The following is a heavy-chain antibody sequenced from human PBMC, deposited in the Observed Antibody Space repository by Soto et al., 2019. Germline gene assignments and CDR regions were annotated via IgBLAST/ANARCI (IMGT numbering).Heavy chain of an antibody. D-gene: IGHD4-17*01. CDR1: GFTFSSYS. V-gene: IGHV3-21*01. Sequence: EVQLVESGGGLVKPGGSLRLSCAASGFTFSSYSMNWVRQAPGKRLEWVSSISSSTSYIYYADSVKGRFTISRDNAKNSLYLQMNSLRAEDTAVYYCASHYGDYYHYGMDVWGQGTTVTVSS. J-gene: IGHJ6*02. CDR2: ISSSTSYI. CDR3: ASHYGDYYHYGMDV.